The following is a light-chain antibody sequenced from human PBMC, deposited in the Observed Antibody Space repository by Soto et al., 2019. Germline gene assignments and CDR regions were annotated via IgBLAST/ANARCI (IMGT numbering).Light chain of an antibody. Sequence: EIVLTQSPATLSVCPWERATLSCRASQSVSNNLAWYQQKPGQAPRLLIYGASTRATGIPARFSGSGSGTEFTLTISGLQSEDLPVYFCKHSNKWPPGYTFGQWLMLEIK. CDR3: KHSNKWPPGYT. J-gene: IGKJ2*01. V-gene: IGKV3-15*01. CDR2: GAS. CDR1: QSVSNN.